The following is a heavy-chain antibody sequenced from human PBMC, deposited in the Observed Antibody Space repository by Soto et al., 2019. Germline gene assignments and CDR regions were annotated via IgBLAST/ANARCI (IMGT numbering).Heavy chain of an antibody. Sequence: SETLSLTCTVSGGSINTYNLFWAWVRQPPGKGLEWIASIHYGGNAYYSPSLTTRATISRDTSKNQFSLKLTSVTAVDTAVYYCARKPRLAAAEFDYWGQGVLVTVSS. J-gene: IGHJ4*02. CDR1: GGSINTYNLF. V-gene: IGHV4-39*07. CDR3: ARKPRLAAAEFDY. D-gene: IGHD6-13*01. CDR2: IHYGGNA.